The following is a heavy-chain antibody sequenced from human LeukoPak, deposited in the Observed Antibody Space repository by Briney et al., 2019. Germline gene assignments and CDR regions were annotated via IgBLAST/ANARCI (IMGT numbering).Heavy chain of an antibody. V-gene: IGHV1-69*13. J-gene: IGHJ4*02. CDR3: ARGGIVVVPAATAYYFDY. CDR2: IIPIFGTA. CDR1: GGTFSSYA. Sequence: ASVKVSCKASGGTFSSYAISWVRQAPGQGLEWMGGIIPIFGTANYAQKFQGRVTITADESTSTAYMELSSLRSEDTAVYYCARGGIVVVPAATAYYFDYWGREPWSPSPQ. D-gene: IGHD2-2*01.